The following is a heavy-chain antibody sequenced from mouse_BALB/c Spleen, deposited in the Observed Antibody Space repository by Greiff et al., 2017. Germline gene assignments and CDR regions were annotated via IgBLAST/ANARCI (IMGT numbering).Heavy chain of an antibody. CDR1: GYSITSDYA. CDR2: ISYSGST. D-gene: IGHD4-1*01. CDR3: ARRGNWDY. J-gene: IGHJ2*01. Sequence: EVKLQESGPGLVKPSQSLSLTCTVTGYSITSDYAWNWIRQFPGNKLEWMGYISYSGSTSYNPSLKSRISITRDTSKNQFFLQLNSVTTEDTATYYCARRGNWDYWGQGTTLTVSS. V-gene: IGHV3-2*02.